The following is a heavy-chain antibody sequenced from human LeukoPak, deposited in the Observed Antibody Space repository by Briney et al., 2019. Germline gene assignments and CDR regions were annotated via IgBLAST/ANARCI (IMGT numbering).Heavy chain of an antibody. Sequence: GVYLSRSCAASGFTFSSYAMSWVRHAPGLGLEWVSALSGSGGTTYYAGSVKGRFTISRDNSKNTLYLQMNSLRAEDTAVYSCAKSYQGGSGNVVLDFDYWGPGTLVTVSS. CDR2: LSGSGGTT. J-gene: IGHJ4*02. CDR1: GFTFSSYA. V-gene: IGHV3-23*01. CDR3: AKSYQGGSGNVVLDFDY. D-gene: IGHD3-10*01.